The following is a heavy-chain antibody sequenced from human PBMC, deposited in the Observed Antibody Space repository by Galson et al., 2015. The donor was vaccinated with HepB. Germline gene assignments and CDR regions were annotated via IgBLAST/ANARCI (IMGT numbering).Heavy chain of an antibody. V-gene: IGHV3-21*01. CDR2: ISSSSSYI. D-gene: IGHD1-26*01. CDR1: GFTFSSYS. CDR3: ARDREGPTTLDP. J-gene: IGHJ5*02. Sequence: SLRLSCAASGFTFSSYSMNWVRQAPGKGLEWVSSISSSSSYIYYADSVKGRFTISRDNAKNSLYLQMNSLRAEDTAVYYCARDREGPTTLDPWGQGTLVTVSS.